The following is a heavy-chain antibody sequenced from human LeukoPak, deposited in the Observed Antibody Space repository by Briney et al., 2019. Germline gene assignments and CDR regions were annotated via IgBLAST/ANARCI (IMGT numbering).Heavy chain of an antibody. CDR2: ISGSGGST. CDR1: GLTFSSYA. V-gene: IGHV3-23*01. D-gene: IGHD3-10*01. CDR3: AKDVGILWFGELLNAFDI. J-gene: IGHJ3*02. Sequence: GGSLRLSCAASGLTFSSYAMSWVRQAPGKGLEWVSAISGSGGSTYYADSVKGRFTISRDNSKNTLYLQMNSLRAEDTAVYYCAKDVGILWFGELLNAFDIWGQGTMVTVSS.